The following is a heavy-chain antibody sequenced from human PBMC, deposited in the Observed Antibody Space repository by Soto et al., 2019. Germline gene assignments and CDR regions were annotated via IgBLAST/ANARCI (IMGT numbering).Heavy chain of an antibody. Sequence: QVQLQQWGAGLLKPSETLSLTCAVYGGSFSGYYWSWIRQPPGKGLEWIGEINHSGSTNYNPSLKSRVTLSVDTSKNQFSLKLSSVTAADTAVYYCARWHYGSGYYYYYCGMDVWGQGTTVTVSS. V-gene: IGHV4-34*01. CDR2: INHSGST. J-gene: IGHJ6*02. CDR1: GGSFSGYY. CDR3: ARWHYGSGYYYYYCGMDV. D-gene: IGHD3-10*01.